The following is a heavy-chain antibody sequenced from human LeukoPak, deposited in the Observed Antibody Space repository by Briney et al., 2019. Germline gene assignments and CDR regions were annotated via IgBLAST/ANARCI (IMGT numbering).Heavy chain of an antibody. Sequence: ASETLSLTCTVSGGSISSYYWSWIRQPPGKGLEWIGYIYYSGSTNYNPSLKSRVTISVDTSKDQFSLKLSSVTAADTAVYYCARGDYYDSSGYYYLFDYWGQGTLVTVSS. D-gene: IGHD3-22*01. CDR2: IYYSGST. CDR1: GGSISSYY. V-gene: IGHV4-59*01. J-gene: IGHJ4*02. CDR3: ARGDYYDSSGYYYLFDY.